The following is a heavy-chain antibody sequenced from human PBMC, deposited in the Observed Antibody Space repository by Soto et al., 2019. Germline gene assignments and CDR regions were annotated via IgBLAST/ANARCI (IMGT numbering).Heavy chain of an antibody. D-gene: IGHD2-15*01. CDR3: TTDRSDLLYCSGGSCYSLVRYGMDV. CDR2: IKSKTDCGTT. CDR1: GFTFSNAW. Sequence: GGSLRLSCAASGFTFSNAWMSWVRQAPGKGLEWVGRIKSKTDCGTTDYAAPVKGRFTISRDDSKNTLYLQMNSLKTEDTAVYYCTTDRSDLLYCSGGSCYSLVRYGMDVWGQGTTVTVSS. J-gene: IGHJ6*02. V-gene: IGHV3-15*01.